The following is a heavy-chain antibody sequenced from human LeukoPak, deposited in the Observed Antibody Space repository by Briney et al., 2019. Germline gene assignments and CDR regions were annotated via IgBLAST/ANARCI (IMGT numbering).Heavy chain of an antibody. CDR1: GFTFSSYG. Sequence: GGSLRLSCAASGFTFSSYGMHWVRQAPGKGLEWVAVIWYDGSNKYYADSVKGRFTISRDNSKDTLYLQMDSLRAEDTALYYCAREEHDYVWGSYRYYYYYGIDVWGQGTTVTVSS. CDR3: AREEHDYVWGSYRYYYYYGIDV. V-gene: IGHV3-33*08. D-gene: IGHD3-16*02. CDR2: IWYDGSNK. J-gene: IGHJ6*02.